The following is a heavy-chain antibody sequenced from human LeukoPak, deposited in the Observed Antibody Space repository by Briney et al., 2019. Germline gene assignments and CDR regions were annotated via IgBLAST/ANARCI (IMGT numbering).Heavy chain of an antibody. Sequence: GGSLRLSCAASGFTFSSYSMNWVRQAPGKGLEWVSSISSSSSYIYYADSVKGRFTISRDNAKNSLYLQMNSLRAEDTAVYYCARVSINCGGDRYAFDIWGQGTMVTVSS. CDR3: ARVSINCGGDRYAFDI. CDR1: GFTFSSYS. D-gene: IGHD2-21*02. V-gene: IGHV3-21*01. J-gene: IGHJ3*02. CDR2: ISSSSSYI.